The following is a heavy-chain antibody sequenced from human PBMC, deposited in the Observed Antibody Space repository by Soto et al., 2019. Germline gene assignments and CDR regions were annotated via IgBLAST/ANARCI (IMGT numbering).Heavy chain of an antibody. Sequence: PSETLSLTCAVYGGSFSGYYWSWIRQPPGKGLEWIAEINHSGSTNYNPSLKSRVTISVDTSKNQFSLKLSSVTAADTAVYYCARGRGRSSSFTSYYYYGMDVWGQGTTVTVSS. CDR1: GGSFSGYY. D-gene: IGHD6-6*01. J-gene: IGHJ6*02. CDR2: INHSGST. CDR3: ARGRGRSSSFTSYYYYGMDV. V-gene: IGHV4-34*01.